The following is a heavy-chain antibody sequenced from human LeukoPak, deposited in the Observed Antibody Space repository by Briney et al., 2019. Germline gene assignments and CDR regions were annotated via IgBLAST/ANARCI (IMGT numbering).Heavy chain of an antibody. Sequence: PGGSLRLSCAAYGFTFSSYAMHWVRQAPGKGLEYVSSISSNGGSTYYANSVKGRFTISRDNSKNTLYLQMGSLRAEDTAVYYCTRRSGIAVAGSFDYWGQGTLVTVSS. CDR3: TRRSGIAVAGSFDY. V-gene: IGHV3-64*01. CDR1: GFTFSSYA. CDR2: ISSNGGST. J-gene: IGHJ4*02. D-gene: IGHD6-19*01.